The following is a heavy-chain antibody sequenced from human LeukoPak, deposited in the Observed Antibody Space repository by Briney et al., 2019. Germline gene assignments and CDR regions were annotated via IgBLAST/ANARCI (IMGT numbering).Heavy chain of an antibody. Sequence: GGSLRLSCAASGFTFSNYAMSWVRQAPGKGLEWVSAISGSGGGTYYADSVKGRFSISRDNSKNTLYLQMNSLRAEDTAVYYCAKGPRSIAGNWFDPWGLGTLVTVSS. CDR1: GFTFSNYA. CDR2: ISGSGGGT. V-gene: IGHV3-23*01. CDR3: AKGPRSIAGNWFDP. J-gene: IGHJ5*02. D-gene: IGHD6-6*01.